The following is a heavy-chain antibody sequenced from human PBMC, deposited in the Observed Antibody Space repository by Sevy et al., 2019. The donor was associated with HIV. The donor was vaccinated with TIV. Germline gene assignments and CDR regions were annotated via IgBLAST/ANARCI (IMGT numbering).Heavy chain of an antibody. CDR2: LSFGCGRI. CDR1: GFAFAKYS. J-gene: IGHJ4*02. D-gene: IGHD2-8*01. CDR3: AREGCTQPHDY. V-gene: IGHV3-23*01. Sequence: GGSLRLSCAASGFAFAKYSMSWVRQAPGKGLEWVSTLSFGCGRINYADSVKGRFTISRDNSKNTLFLQMDSLRAEDTAIYYCAREGCTQPHDYWGQGTLVTVSS.